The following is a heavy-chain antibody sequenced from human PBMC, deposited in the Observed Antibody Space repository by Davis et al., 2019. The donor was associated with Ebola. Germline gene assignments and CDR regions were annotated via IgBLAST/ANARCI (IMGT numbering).Heavy chain of an antibody. J-gene: IGHJ5*02. CDR2: IKQDGSEK. CDR1: GFTFSNYY. V-gene: IGHV3-7*01. D-gene: IGHD6-19*01. Sequence: GSLRLPCAASGFTFSNYYMSWVRQAPGKGLEWVGKIKQDGSEKHYVDSVKGRFTISRDNAKNSVYLQMNSLRGEDTAVYYCAKDSGWQMSPWGQGTLVTVSS. CDR3: AKDSGWQMSP.